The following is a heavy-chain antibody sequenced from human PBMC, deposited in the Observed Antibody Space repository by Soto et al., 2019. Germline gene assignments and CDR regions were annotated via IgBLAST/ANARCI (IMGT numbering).Heavy chain of an antibody. J-gene: IGHJ3*02. Sequence: GGSLRLSCAASGFTFSDYYMSWIRQAPGKGLEWVSYISSSGSTIYYADSVKGRFTISRDNAKNSLYLQMNSLRAEDTAVYYCARAVLTYYYDSSGLASDIRGQGTMVTVSS. CDR3: ARAVLTYYYDSSGLASDI. D-gene: IGHD3-22*01. V-gene: IGHV3-11*01. CDR2: ISSSGSTI. CDR1: GFTFSDYY.